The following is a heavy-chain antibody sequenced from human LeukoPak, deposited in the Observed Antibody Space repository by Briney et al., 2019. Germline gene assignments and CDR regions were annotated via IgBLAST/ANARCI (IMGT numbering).Heavy chain of an antibody. CDR1: GFTFSSYG. J-gene: IGHJ4*02. V-gene: IGHV3-30*02. D-gene: IGHD3-22*01. Sequence: GGSLRLSCAASGFTFSSYGMHWVRQAPGKGLGWVAFIRYDGSNKYYADSVKGRLTISRDNSKNTLYLQMNSLRAEDTAVYYCAKVDSSGSPERHWGQGTLVTVSS. CDR2: IRYDGSNK. CDR3: AKVDSSGSPERH.